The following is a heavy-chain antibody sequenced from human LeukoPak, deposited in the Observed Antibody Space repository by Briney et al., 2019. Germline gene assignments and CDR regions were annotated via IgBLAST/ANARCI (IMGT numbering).Heavy chain of an antibody. CDR2: AFYTGSI. CDR3: ARRNTADASIDF. V-gene: IGHV4-59*08. D-gene: IGHD4-17*01. J-gene: IGHJ4*02. CDR1: GGSIRGHW. Sequence: SETLSLTCTVSGGSIRGHWWTWVRQPPGRGLEWIGDAFYTGSINYSASLKSRLTLSLDTSRNLFSLDLRSVTAADTAIYYCARRNTADASIDFWGQGTLVSASS.